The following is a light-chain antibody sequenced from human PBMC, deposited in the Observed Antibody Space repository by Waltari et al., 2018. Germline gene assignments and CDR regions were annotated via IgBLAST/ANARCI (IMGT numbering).Light chain of an antibody. V-gene: IGLV2-14*03. CDR3: SSYTSRSTWV. CDR2: DVS. CDR1: SSDVGGYNY. Sequence: QSALTQPASVSGSPGQSTTISCTGTSSDVGGYNYVSWYQQHPGKAPKFVIYDVSNRPSGVSNRFSGSKSGNTASLTISGLQAEDEADYYCSSYTSRSTWVFGGGTKLTVL. J-gene: IGLJ3*02.